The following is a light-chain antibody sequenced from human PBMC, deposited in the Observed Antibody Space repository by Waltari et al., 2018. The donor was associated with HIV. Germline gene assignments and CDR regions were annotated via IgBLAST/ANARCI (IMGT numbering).Light chain of an antibody. CDR2: DNN. J-gene: IGLJ3*02. V-gene: IGLV1-51*01. CDR3: GTWDSSVSAGV. Sequence: QSVLTQPPSVSAAPGPQVTISCSGRTSNVGKNYVSWYQQFPETAPKLIIYDNNKRPSGIPDRFSGSKSGTSATLTITGLQTGDEADYYCGTWDSSVSAGVFGGGSKLTVL. CDR1: TSNVGKNY.